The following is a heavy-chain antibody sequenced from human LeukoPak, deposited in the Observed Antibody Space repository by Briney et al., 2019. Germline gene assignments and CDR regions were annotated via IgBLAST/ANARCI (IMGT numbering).Heavy chain of an antibody. CDR3: AKNILSSSYPNYMDV. J-gene: IGHJ6*03. CDR2: ISGSGGST. D-gene: IGHD3-22*01. CDR1: GITFNNYP. Sequence: GGSLGLSWATSGITFNNYPMSWVRQAPGNGPERVSTISGSGGSTYYADSVKGRFTISRDNSKNTLYLQMNSLRAEDTAVYYCAKNILSSSYPNYMDVWGKGTTVTVSS. V-gene: IGHV3-23*01.